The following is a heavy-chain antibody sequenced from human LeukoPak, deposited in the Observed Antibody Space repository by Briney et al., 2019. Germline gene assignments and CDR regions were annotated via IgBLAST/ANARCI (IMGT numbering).Heavy chain of an antibody. Sequence: GSLRLSCATSGFTFSSYWMTGVRQAPGKGLEWVANIKEDGGEAYYVGSVKGRFTVSRDNAKNSLYLQMNSLRAEDTAVYYCAKLHWYQARDAFDIWGQGTMVTVSS. D-gene: IGHD6-13*01. CDR1: GFTFSSYW. CDR3: AKLHWYQARDAFDI. V-gene: IGHV3-7*01. J-gene: IGHJ3*02. CDR2: IKEDGGEA.